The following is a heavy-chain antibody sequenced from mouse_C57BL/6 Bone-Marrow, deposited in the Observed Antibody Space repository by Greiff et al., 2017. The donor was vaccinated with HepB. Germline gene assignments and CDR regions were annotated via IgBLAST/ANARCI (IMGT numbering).Heavy chain of an antibody. Sequence: VQLQQPGAELVKPGASVKMSCKASGYTFTSYWITWVKQRPGQGLEWIGDIYPGSGSTNYNEKFKSKATLTVDTSSSTAYMQRSSLTSEDSAVYYCARGVYYGNLFYAMDYWGQGTSVTVSS. D-gene: IGHD2-1*01. CDR1: GYTFTSYW. CDR2: IYPGSGST. V-gene: IGHV1-55*01. CDR3: ARGVYYGNLFYAMDY. J-gene: IGHJ4*01.